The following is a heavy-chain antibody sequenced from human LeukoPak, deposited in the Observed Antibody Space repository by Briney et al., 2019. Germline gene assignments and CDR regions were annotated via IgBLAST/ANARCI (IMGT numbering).Heavy chain of an antibody. CDR3: ARVGIVATIGWYFDL. CDR1: GFTVSGNY. V-gene: IGHV3-53*04. J-gene: IGHJ2*01. Sequence: GGSLRLSCAASGFTVSGNYMSWVRQAPGKGLEWVSVIYSGGSTYYADSVKGRFTISRHNSKNTLYLQMNSLRAEDTAVYYCARVGIVATIGWYFDLWGRGTLVTVSS. CDR2: IYSGGST. D-gene: IGHD5-12*01.